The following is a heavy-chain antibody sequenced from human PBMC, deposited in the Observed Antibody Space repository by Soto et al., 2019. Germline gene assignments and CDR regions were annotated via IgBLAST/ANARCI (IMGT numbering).Heavy chain of an antibody. CDR3: ARDNGYSYGYTLDH. J-gene: IGHJ4*02. D-gene: IGHD5-18*01. V-gene: IGHV4-59*01. Sequence: PSETLSLTCTGSGGSISSYYWSWIRQPPGKGLEWIGYIYYSGSTNYNPSLKSRVTISVDTSKNQFSLKLSSVTAADTAVYYCARDNGYSYGYTLDHWGQGTLVTVSS. CDR1: GGSISSYY. CDR2: IYYSGST.